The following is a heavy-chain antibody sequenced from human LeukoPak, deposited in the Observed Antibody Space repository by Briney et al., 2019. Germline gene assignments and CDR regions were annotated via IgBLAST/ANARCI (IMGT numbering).Heavy chain of an antibody. CDR2: ISWNSGSI. V-gene: IGHV3-9*01. D-gene: IGHD6-13*01. CDR1: GFTFDDYA. CDR3: AKALGSSWPYYFDY. Sequence: PGGSLRLSCAASGFTFDDYAMHWVRHAPGKGLEWVSGISWNSGSIGYADSVKGRFTISRDNAKNPLYLQMNSLRAEDTALYYCAKALGSSWPYYFDYWGQGTLVTVSS. J-gene: IGHJ4*02.